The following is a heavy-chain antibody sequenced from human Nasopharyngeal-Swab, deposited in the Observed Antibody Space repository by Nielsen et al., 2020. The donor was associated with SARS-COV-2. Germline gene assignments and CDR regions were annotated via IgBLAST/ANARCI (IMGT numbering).Heavy chain of an antibody. CDR3: ARHDDGENY. J-gene: IGHJ4*02. Sequence: GSLRLSCAASGSTFSSYWMLCVRQSPGKGLVRVSRINRNGSSTSYVDFVKGRFTISTDNDKNTLYLQMNRPRAEDTAVYYCARHDDGENYWGQGTLVTVSS. CDR2: INRNGSST. D-gene: IGHD4-17*01. CDR1: GSTFSSYW. V-gene: IGHV3-74*01.